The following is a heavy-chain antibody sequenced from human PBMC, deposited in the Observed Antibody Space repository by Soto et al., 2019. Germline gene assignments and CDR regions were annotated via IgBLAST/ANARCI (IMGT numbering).Heavy chain of an antibody. J-gene: IGHJ4*02. V-gene: IGHV1-58*01. CDR3: ARHPYRARETFDY. Sequence: VSCKASGFTFTSSAVQWVRQARGQRLEWIGWIVVGSGNTNYAQKFQERVTISVDTSKNQFSLKLSSVTAADTAVYYCARHPYRARETFDYWGQGTLVNVSS. D-gene: IGHD2-2*01. CDR2: IVVGSGNT. CDR1: GFTFTSSA.